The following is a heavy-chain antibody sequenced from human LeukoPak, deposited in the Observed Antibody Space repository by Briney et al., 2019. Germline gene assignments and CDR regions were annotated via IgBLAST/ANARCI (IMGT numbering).Heavy chain of an antibody. V-gene: IGHV4-61*08. CDR1: GGSISSGDYY. CDR3: ARGPGIAAAATHY. Sequence: SETLSLTCTVSGGSISSGDYYWSWIRQPPGKGLEWIGYIYYSGSTNYNPSLKSRVTISVDTSKNQFSLKLSSVTAADTAVYYCARGPGIAAAATHYWGQGTLVTVSS. D-gene: IGHD6-13*01. CDR2: IYYSGST. J-gene: IGHJ4*02.